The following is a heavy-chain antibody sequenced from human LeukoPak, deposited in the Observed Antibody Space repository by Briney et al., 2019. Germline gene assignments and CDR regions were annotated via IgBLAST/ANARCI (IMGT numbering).Heavy chain of an antibody. V-gene: IGHV3-21*01. CDR1: GFTFSSYS. D-gene: IGHD4-17*01. Sequence: GGSLRLSCAASGFTFSSYSMNWVRQAPGKGLEWVSSISSSSSYIYYADSVKGRFTISRDNAKNSLYLQMNSLRAEDTAMYYCARDRVTTFSPFGYWGQGTLVTVSS. CDR2: ISSSSSYI. J-gene: IGHJ4*02. CDR3: ARDRVTTFSPFGY.